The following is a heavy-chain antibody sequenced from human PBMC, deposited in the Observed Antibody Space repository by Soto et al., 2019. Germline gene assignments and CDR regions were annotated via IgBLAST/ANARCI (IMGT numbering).Heavy chain of an antibody. CDR1: GYSFTSYW. CDR2: IYPGDSDT. J-gene: IGHJ6*03. CDR3: ARHVGGRVPAAMPLGAGKDDYYYYYMDV. Sequence: EVQLVQSGAEVKKPGESLKISCKGSGYSFTSYWIGWVRQMPGKGLEWMGIIYPGDSDTRYSPSFQGQVTISADKSISTAYLQWSSLKASDTAMYYCARHVGGRVPAAMPLGAGKDDYYYYYMDVWGKGTTVTVSS. V-gene: IGHV5-51*06. D-gene: IGHD2-2*01.